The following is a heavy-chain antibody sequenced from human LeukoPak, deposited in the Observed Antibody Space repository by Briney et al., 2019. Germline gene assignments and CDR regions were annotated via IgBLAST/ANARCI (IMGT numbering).Heavy chain of an antibody. CDR3: AKDDYYDSSGYPFDY. J-gene: IGHJ4*02. D-gene: IGHD3-22*01. V-gene: IGHV3-30*18. CDR1: GFIFSNYW. Sequence: GGSLRLSCATSGFIFSNYWMHWVRQAPGKGLEWVAVISYDGSNKYYADSVKGRFTISRDNSKNTLYLQMNSLRAEDTAVYYCAKDDYYDSSGYPFDYWGQGTLVTVSS. CDR2: ISYDGSNK.